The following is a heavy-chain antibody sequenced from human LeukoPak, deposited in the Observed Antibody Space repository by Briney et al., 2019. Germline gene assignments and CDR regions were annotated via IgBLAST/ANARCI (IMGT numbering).Heavy chain of an antibody. CDR3: AKDPPKGGVIVISHY. V-gene: IGHV3-30-3*01. J-gene: IGHJ4*02. CDR2: ISYDGSNK. Sequence: GRSLRLSCAASGFTFSSYAMHWVRQAPGKGLEWVAVISYDGSNKYYADSVKGRFTISRDNSKNTLYLQMNSLRAEDTAVYYCAKDPPKGGVIVISHYWGQGTLVTVSS. D-gene: IGHD3-16*02. CDR1: GFTFSSYA.